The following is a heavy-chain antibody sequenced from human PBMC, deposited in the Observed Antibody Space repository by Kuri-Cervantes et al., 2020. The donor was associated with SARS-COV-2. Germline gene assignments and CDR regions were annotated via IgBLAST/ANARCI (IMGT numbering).Heavy chain of an antibody. CDR2: IIPILGIA. CDR3: ARGPSAMATISYNWFDP. J-gene: IGHJ5*02. CDR1: GGTFSSYA. Sequence: SVKVSCKASGGTFSSYAISWVRQAPGQGLEWMGRIIPILGIANYAQKFQGRVTITADESTSTAYMELGSLRSEDTAVYYCARGPSAMATISYNWFDPWGQGTLVTVSS. V-gene: IGHV1-69*04. D-gene: IGHD5-24*01.